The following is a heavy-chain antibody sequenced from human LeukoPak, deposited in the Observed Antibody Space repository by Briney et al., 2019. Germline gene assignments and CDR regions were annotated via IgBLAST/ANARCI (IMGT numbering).Heavy chain of an antibody. J-gene: IGHJ5*01. D-gene: IGHD3-22*01. CDR2: INPSGGST. Sequence: ASVKVSCKASGYTFTSYYMHWVRQAPGQGLEWMGIINPSGGSTSYAQKFQGRVTMTRDTSTSTVYMELSSLRSEDTAVYYCAKDREVGRVIVVDCGFDSWGQGTLVTVSS. CDR1: GYTFTSYY. CDR3: AKDREVGRVIVVDCGFDS. V-gene: IGHV1-46*01.